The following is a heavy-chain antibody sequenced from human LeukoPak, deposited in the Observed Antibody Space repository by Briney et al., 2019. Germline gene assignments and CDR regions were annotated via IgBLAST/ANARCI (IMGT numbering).Heavy chain of an antibody. J-gene: IGHJ5*02. CDR3: ARGLELLYGGTNWFDP. CDR2: IYTSGST. Sequence: TSETLSLTCTVSGGSISSYYWSWIRQPAGKGLKWIGRIYTSGSTDYNPSLKSRVTMSVDTSKNQFSLKLSSVTAADTAVYYCARGLELLYGGTNWFDPWGQGTLVTVSS. CDR1: GGSISSYY. V-gene: IGHV4-4*07. D-gene: IGHD1-26*01.